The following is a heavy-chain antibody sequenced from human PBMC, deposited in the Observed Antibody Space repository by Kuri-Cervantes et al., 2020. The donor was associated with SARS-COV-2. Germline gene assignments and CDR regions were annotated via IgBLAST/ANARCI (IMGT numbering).Heavy chain of an antibody. CDR3: ARAPVRDIVVVPAYY. J-gene: IGHJ4*02. CDR2: ISAYNGNT. V-gene: IGHV1-18*01. CDR1: GGTFSSYA. Sequence: ASVKVSCKASGGTFSSYAISWVRQAPGQGLEWMGWISAYNGNTNYAQKLQGRVTMTTDTSTSTAYMELRSLRSDDTAVYYCARAPVRDIVVVPAYYWGQGTLVTVSS. D-gene: IGHD2-2*01.